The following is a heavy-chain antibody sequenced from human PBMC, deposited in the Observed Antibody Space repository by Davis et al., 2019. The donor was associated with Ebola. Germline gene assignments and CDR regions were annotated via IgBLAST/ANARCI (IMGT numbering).Heavy chain of an antibody. V-gene: IGHV3-66*01. J-gene: IGHJ4*02. Sequence: PGGSLRLSCAASGFTVSSNYMSWVRQAPGKGLEWVSVIYSGGSTYYADSVKGRFTISRDNSKNTLYLQMNSLRAEDTAVYYCARDAGAYDSSGYYEYWGQGTLVTVSS. D-gene: IGHD3-22*01. CDR2: IYSGGST. CDR1: GFTVSSNY. CDR3: ARDAGAYDSSGYYEY.